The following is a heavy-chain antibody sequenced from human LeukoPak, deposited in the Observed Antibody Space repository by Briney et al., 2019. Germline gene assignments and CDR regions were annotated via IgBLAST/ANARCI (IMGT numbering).Heavy chain of an antibody. Sequence: GGSLRLSCAASGLTFSNYEMNWVRQAPGKGLEWLSYISSSSNMIFYAESVKGRFTISRGNAKNSLYLQMNSLGAEDTAIYYCATASGGWYRYYFDSWGQGILVTVSS. J-gene: IGHJ4*02. D-gene: IGHD6-13*01. CDR2: ISSSSNMI. CDR3: ATASGGWYRYYFDS. CDR1: GLTFSNYE. V-gene: IGHV3-48*03.